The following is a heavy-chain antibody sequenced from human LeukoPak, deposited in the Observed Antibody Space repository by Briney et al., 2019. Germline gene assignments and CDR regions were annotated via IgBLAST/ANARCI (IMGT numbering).Heavy chain of an antibody. CDR2: IKHDGSEK. J-gene: IGHJ4*02. Sequence: PGGSLRLSCAVSGFTFSTYWMSWVRQAPGKGLEWVANIKHDGSEKYYVDSVKGRFTISRDNAKNSLYLQMNSLRAEDTAVYYCTRESDLSNYPGTFDYWGQGTRVTVSS. V-gene: IGHV3-7*01. CDR3: TRESDLSNYPGTFDY. CDR1: GFTFSTYW. D-gene: IGHD3-10*01.